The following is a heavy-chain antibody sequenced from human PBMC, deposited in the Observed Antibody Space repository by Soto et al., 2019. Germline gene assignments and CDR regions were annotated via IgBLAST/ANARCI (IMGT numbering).Heavy chain of an antibody. CDR2: IYPGDSDT. CDR3: GLSIAVASDAFDI. V-gene: IGHV5-51*01. Sequence: PGESLKISCKGSGYSFTSYWIGWVRQMPGKGLEWMGIIYPGDSDTRYSPSFQGQVTISADKSISTAYLQWSSLKASDTAMYYCGLSIAVASDAFDIWGQGTMVTVSS. J-gene: IGHJ3*02. CDR1: GYSFTSYW. D-gene: IGHD6-19*01.